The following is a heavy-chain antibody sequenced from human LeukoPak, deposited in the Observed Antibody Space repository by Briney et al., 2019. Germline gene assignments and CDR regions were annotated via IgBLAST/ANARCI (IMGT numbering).Heavy chain of an antibody. CDR2: ISGSGGFT. Sequence: GGSLGLSCAASGFTFSSYAMSWVRQAPGKGLEWVSAISGSGGFTYYADSVKGRFTISRDNSKNTLYLQMNSLRAEDTAVYYCAKDRYYTSGSPTRHYYGMDVWGRGTTVTVSS. J-gene: IGHJ6*02. CDR1: GFTFSSYA. D-gene: IGHD3-10*01. CDR3: AKDRYYTSGSPTRHYYGMDV. V-gene: IGHV3-23*01.